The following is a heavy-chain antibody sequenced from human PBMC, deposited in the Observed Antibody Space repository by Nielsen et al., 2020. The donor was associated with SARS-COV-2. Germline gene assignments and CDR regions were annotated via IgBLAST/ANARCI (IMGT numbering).Heavy chain of an antibody. CDR3: ARDSWPPGPFDY. D-gene: IGHD2-15*01. V-gene: IGHV3-33*08. J-gene: IGHJ4*02. CDR1: GFTLSNYG. CDR2: IWYDGSNK. Sequence: GESLKISCAASGFTLSNYGMHWVRQAPGKGLEWVAVIWYDGSNKYYADSVKGRFTISRDNSKNTLYLQMNSLRAEDTAVYYCARDSWPPGPFDYWGQGTLVTVSS.